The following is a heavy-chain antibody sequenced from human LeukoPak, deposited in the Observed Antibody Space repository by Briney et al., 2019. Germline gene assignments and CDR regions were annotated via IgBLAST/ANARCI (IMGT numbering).Heavy chain of an antibody. CDR2: IDPKNGNR. D-gene: IGHD2-21*01. V-gene: IGHV1-8*01. CDR1: GYTFINND. CDR3: ARSHTQKEFCGGGQCYPTVWWFDP. J-gene: IGHJ5*02. Sequence: ASVKVSCKASGYTFINNDINWVRQAPGQGLEWMAWIDPKNGNRGYAQNFQGRVTMTTDISINTAYLELSSLRSEDTAVYYCARSHTQKEFCGGGQCYPTVWWFDPWGQGTLVTVSS.